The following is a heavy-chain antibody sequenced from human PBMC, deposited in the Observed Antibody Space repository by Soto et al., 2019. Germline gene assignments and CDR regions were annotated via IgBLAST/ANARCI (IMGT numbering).Heavy chain of an antibody. V-gene: IGHV1-18*01. CDR2: ISAYNGNT. CDR3: ARVVVVPAAPEAYYYYGMDV. CDR1: GYTFTSYG. Sequence: GASVKVSCKASGYTFTSYGISWVRQAPGQGLEWMGWISAYNGNTNYAQKLQGRVTMTTDTSTSTAYMELRSLRSDDTAVYYCARVVVVPAAPEAYYYYGMDVWGQGTTVTVSS. D-gene: IGHD2-2*01. J-gene: IGHJ6*02.